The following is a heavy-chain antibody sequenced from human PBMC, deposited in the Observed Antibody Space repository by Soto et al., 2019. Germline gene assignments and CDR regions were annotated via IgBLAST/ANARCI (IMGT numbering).Heavy chain of an antibody. V-gene: IGHV5-51*01. CDR2: IFPGDAET. D-gene: IGHD5-12*01. CDR1: GYNFATHW. Sequence: GESLKISCQGSGYNFATHWIGWVRHKAGKGLEWMGIIFPGDAETRYSPSFQGHITISTDKSISIAYLRWSSLKASDTGMYYCATPGGFGMDVWGQGTTVTVSS. CDR3: ATPGGFGMDV. J-gene: IGHJ6*02.